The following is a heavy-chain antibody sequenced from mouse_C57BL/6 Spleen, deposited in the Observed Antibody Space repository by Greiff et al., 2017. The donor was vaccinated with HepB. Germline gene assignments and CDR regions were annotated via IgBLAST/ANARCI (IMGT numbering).Heavy chain of an antibody. V-gene: IGHV5-16*01. D-gene: IGHD2-5*01. J-gene: IGHJ2*01. CDR1: GFTFSDYY. Sequence: EVQLVESEGGLVQPGSSMKLSCTASGFTFSDYYMAWVRQVPEKGLEWVANINYDGSSTYYLDSLKSRFIISRDNAKNILYLQMSSLKSEDTATYYCARDNSNYGYFDYWGQGTTLTVSS. CDR2: INYDGSST. CDR3: ARDNSNYGYFDY.